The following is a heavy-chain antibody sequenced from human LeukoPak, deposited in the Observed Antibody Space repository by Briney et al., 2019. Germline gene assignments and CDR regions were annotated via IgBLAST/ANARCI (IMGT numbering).Heavy chain of an antibody. Sequence: SETLSLTCTVSDGSISSYYWTWIRQPAGKGLEWIGRIYTTGSTNYNPSLNSRVTMSVDTSKNQFSLKLSSVTAADTAVYYCARQIALAGKAGFDYWGQGTLVTVST. J-gene: IGHJ4*02. CDR2: IYTTGST. D-gene: IGHD6-19*01. CDR3: ARQIALAGKAGFDY. V-gene: IGHV4-4*07. CDR1: DGSISSYY.